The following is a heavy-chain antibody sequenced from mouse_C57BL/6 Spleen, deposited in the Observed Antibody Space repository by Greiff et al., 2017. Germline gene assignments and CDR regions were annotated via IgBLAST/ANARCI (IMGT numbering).Heavy chain of an antibody. Sequence: VQLQQSGPELVKPGASVKISCKASGYTFTDYYINWVKQRPGRGLEWIGWIYPGRGNTKYNEKFKGKATLTVDTSSSTAYMQLSSLTSEDSAVYFCARSHGSSHAYWGQGTLVTVSA. V-gene: IGHV1-84*01. CDR2: IYPGRGNT. CDR1: GYTFTDYY. J-gene: IGHJ3*01. D-gene: IGHD1-1*01. CDR3: ARSHGSSHAY.